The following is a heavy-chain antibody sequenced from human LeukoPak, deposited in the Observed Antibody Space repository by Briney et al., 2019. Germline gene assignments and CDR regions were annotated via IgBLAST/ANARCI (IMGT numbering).Heavy chain of an antibody. CDR2: ISGSGGST. V-gene: IGHV3-23*01. J-gene: IGHJ5*02. CDR1: GFTFSSYA. Sequence: GGSLRLSCAASGFTFSSYAMSWVRQAPGKGLEWVSAISGSGGSTYCADSVKGRFTISRDNSKNTLYLQMNSLRAEDTAVYYCAKSGDCSSTSCYPHNWFDPWGQGTLVTVSS. D-gene: IGHD2-2*01. CDR3: AKSGDCSSTSCYPHNWFDP.